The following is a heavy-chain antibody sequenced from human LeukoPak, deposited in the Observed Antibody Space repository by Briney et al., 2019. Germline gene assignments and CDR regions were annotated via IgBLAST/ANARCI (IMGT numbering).Heavy chain of an antibody. V-gene: IGHV4-34*01. J-gene: IGHJ4*02. Sequence: SETLSLTCAVYGGSFSGYYWSWIRQPPGKGPEWIGEINHSGSTNYNPSLKSRVTISVDTSKNQFSLKLSSVTAADTAVYYCASSGWTGWFDYWGQGTLVTVSS. CDR2: INHSGST. CDR3: ASSGWTGWFDY. D-gene: IGHD6-19*01. CDR1: GGSFSGYY.